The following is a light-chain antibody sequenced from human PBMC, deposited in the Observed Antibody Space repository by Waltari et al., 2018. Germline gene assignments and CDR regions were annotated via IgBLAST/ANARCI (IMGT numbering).Light chain of an antibody. CDR2: EVI. J-gene: IGLJ3*02. CDR3: CSYAGRNIWV. Sequence: QSALTQPASVSGSPGQSITIPCTVTRRDVGFYNLVSWYQQHPDKAPKLMVYEVIERPSGVSTRFSGSKSGNTASLTISGLQAEDEADYYCCSYAGRNIWVFGGGTKVTVL. V-gene: IGLV2-23*02. CDR1: RRDVGFYNL.